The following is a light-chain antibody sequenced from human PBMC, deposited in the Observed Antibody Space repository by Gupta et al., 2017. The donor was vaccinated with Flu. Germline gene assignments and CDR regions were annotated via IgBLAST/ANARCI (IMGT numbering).Light chain of an antibody. J-gene: IGLJ3*02. CDR2: STN. V-gene: IGLV8-61*01. Sequence: TVTLPCGLNSDSVSTPHGASCYQQTPGQAPRTLIYSTNTRSSGVPDRFSGSIVGKKAALTITGAQADDESDYYCVLFMGSAIWVFGGGTRLTVL. CDR1: SDSVSTPHG. CDR3: VLFMGSAIWV.